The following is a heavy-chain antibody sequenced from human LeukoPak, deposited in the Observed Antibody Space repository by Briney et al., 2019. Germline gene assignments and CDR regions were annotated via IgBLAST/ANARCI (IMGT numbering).Heavy chain of an antibody. D-gene: IGHD6-6*01. V-gene: IGHV3-66*02. J-gene: IGHJ4*02. CDR3: ARDGYSSSSSPVN. Sequence: GGSLRLSCAASGFTVSSNYMSWVRQAPGKGLEWVSVIYSGGSTYYADSVKGRFTISRDNSKNTLYLQMNSLSAEDTAVYYCARDGYSSSSSPVNWGQGTLVTVSS. CDR2: IYSGGST. CDR1: GFTVSSNY.